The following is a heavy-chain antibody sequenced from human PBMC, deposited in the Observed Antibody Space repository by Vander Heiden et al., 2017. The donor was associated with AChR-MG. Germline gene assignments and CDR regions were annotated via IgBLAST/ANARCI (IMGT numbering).Heavy chain of an antibody. D-gene: IGHD4-17*01. CDR1: GFPFRGYW. CDR3: ARVYGDYVWYFQH. V-gene: IGHV3-7*01. J-gene: IGHJ1*01. Sequence: EVQLVESGGGLVQPGGSLRLPCAASGFPFRGYWMGWDRQAPGKGLEWVANIKQDGSEKYYVDSVKGRFTIARDNAKNSLYLQMNSLRAEDTAVYYCARVYGDYVWYFQHWGQGTLVTVSS. CDR2: IKQDGSEK.